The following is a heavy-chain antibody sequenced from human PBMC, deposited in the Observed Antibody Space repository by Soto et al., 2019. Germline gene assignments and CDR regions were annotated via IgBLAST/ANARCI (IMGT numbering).Heavy chain of an antibody. D-gene: IGHD4-4*01. CDR2: VYYRGRS. J-gene: IGHJ4*02. CDR3: VSQRTTVITQDYFDY. Sequence: SETLSLTCTVSGGSVTNSSYYWGWIRQSPGKGLEWIGSVYYRGRSYSKSSVKSRVTISVDTSKNQFSLNLNSVTASDTAVYFCVSQRTTVITQDYFDYWGPGALVTVSS. V-gene: IGHV4-39*01. CDR1: GGSVTNSSYY.